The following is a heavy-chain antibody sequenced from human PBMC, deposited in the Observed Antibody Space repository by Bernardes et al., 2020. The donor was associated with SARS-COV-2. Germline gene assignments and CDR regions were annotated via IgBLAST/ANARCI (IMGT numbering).Heavy chain of an antibody. CDR3: ARLYCTNGVCYGAFDI. Sequence: SETLSLTRTVSGGSVSSGSYYWSWIRQPPGKGLEWIGYIYYSGSTNYNPSLKSRVTISVDTSKNQFSLKLSSVTAADTAVYYCARLYCTNGVCYGAFDIWGQGTMVTVSS. J-gene: IGHJ3*02. CDR2: IYYSGST. V-gene: IGHV4-61*01. D-gene: IGHD2-8*01. CDR1: GGSVSSGSYY.